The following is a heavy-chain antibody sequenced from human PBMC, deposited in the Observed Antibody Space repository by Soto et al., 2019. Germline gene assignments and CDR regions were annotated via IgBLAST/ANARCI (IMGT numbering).Heavy chain of an antibody. J-gene: IGHJ4*02. Sequence: GASVKVSCKASGYTFTGYYMHWVRQAPGQGLEWMGWINPNSGGTNYAQKFQGWVTMTRDTSISTAYMELSRLRSDDTAVYYCARVHDYGDHAGFDYWGQGTLVTVS. V-gene: IGHV1-2*04. D-gene: IGHD4-17*01. CDR1: GYTFTGYY. CDR3: ARVHDYGDHAGFDY. CDR2: INPNSGGT.